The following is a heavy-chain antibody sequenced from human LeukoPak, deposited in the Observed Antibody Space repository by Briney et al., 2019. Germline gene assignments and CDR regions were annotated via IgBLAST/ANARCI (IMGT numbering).Heavy chain of an antibody. CDR3: ARDRTRRDGYNFGAFDI. Sequence: GASVKVSCKASGGTFSSYAISWVRQAPGQGLEWMGGIIPIFGTANYAQKFQGRVTITTDESTSTAYMELSSLRSEDTAVYYCARDRTRRDGYNFGAFDIWGQGTMVTVSS. CDR1: GGTFSSYA. CDR2: IIPIFGTA. D-gene: IGHD5-24*01. J-gene: IGHJ3*02. V-gene: IGHV1-69*05.